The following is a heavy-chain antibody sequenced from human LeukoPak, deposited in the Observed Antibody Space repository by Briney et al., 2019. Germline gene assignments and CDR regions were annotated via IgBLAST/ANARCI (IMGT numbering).Heavy chain of an antibody. V-gene: IGHV4-59*12. D-gene: IGHD6-19*01. CDR3: ARVFYSSGWYVGY. CDR2: VSNSGNT. Sequence: SETLSLTCIVSGGFINNFYWSWIRQPPGKGLEWIGYVSNSGNTNYNPSFRSRFTISVDTSKNQFSLKLTSVTAADTAVYYCARVFYSSGWYVGYWGQGTLVTVSS. CDR1: GGFINNFY. J-gene: IGHJ4*02.